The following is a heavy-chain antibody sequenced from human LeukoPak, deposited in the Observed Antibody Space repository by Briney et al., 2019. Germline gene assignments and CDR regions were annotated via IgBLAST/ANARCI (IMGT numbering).Heavy chain of an antibody. D-gene: IGHD3-10*01. CDR1: GYTFTSYD. J-gene: IGHJ4*02. CDR3: ARGGHYYGSAWELGY. CDR2: INPSGGST. Sequence: ASVNVSCKASGYTFTSYDMHWVRQAPGQGLEWMGIINPSGGSTSYAQKFQGRVTITADESTSTDYMELSSLRSEDTAVYYCARGGHYYGSAWELGYWGQGTLVTVSS. V-gene: IGHV1-46*01.